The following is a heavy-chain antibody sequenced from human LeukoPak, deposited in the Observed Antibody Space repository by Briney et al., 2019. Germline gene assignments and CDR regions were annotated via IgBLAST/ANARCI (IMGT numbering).Heavy chain of an antibody. V-gene: IGHV5-51*01. Sequence: GESLKISCKGSGYSFTSYWIGWVRQMPGKGLEWMGIIYPGDSDTRYSPSFQGQVTISADKSISTAYLQWSSLKASDTAMYYCARGTGTTGTTTGSTPDGAFDIWGQGTMVTVSS. D-gene: IGHD1-1*01. J-gene: IGHJ3*02. CDR1: GYSFTSYW. CDR2: IYPGDSDT. CDR3: ARGTGTTGTTTGSTPDGAFDI.